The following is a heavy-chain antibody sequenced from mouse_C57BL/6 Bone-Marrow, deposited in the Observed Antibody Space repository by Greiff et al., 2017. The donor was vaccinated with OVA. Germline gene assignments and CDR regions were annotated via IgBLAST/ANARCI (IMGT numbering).Heavy chain of an antibody. D-gene: IGHD2-3*01. V-gene: IGHV1-72*01. CDR1: GYTFTSYW. CDR2: IDPNSGGT. CDR3: ARSDGYYRRSYAMDC. J-gene: IGHJ4*01. Sequence: QVQLQQPGAELVKPGASVKLSCKASGYTFTSYWMHWVKQRPGRGLEWIGRIDPNSGGTKYNEKFKSKATLTVDKPSSTAYMQLSRLTSEDSSVYDCARSDGYYRRSYAMDCWGQGTSVTVTS.